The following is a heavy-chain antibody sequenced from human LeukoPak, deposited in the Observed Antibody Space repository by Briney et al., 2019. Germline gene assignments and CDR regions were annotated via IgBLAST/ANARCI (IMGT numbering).Heavy chain of an antibody. CDR1: GGSITSGAYY. Sequence: SETLSLTCTVSGGSITSGAYYWGWIRQPPGKGLESIGSINYSGSTYSNPSLKSRVTISVDTSKNQFSLKLISVTAADTAVYYCARNRRSYDSSGYQNYFAYWGQGTLVIVSS. V-gene: IGHV4-39*01. J-gene: IGHJ4*02. D-gene: IGHD3-22*01. CDR2: INYSGST. CDR3: ARNRRSYDSSGYQNYFAY.